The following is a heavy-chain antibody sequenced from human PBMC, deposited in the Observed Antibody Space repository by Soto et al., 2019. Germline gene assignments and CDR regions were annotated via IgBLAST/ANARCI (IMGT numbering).Heavy chain of an antibody. J-gene: IGHJ4*02. Sequence: PSETLSLTCTVSGGSISSSSYYWSWFRGPPGKGLEWIGTIYYSGSTFYNPSLKSRVTISVDTSKNQFSLKLSSVTAADSAVYYCARHHRRWAQQADFDYWGQGTLVTVSS. CDR3: ARHHRRWAQQADFDY. CDR1: GGSISSSSYY. D-gene: IGHD6-13*01. CDR2: IYYSGST. V-gene: IGHV4-39*01.